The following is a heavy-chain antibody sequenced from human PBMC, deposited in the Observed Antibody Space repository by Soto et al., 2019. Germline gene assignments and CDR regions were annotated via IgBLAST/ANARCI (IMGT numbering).Heavy chain of an antibody. CDR2: ISAYNGNT. CDR1: GYTFTSYG. J-gene: IGHJ6*03. Sequence: QVQLVQSGAEVKKPGASVKVSCKASGYTFTSYGISWVRQAPGQGLEWMGWISAYNGNTNYAQKLQGRVTMTTDTSTSTAYMELRSLRSDDTAVYYCARDLVVVVPHSYYYYMDVWGKGTTVTVSS. V-gene: IGHV1-18*01. D-gene: IGHD2-2*01. CDR3: ARDLVVVVPHSYYYYMDV.